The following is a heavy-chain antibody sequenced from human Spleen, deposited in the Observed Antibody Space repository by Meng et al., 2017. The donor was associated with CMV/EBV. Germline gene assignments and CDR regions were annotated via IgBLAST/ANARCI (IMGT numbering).Heavy chain of an antibody. Sequence: QPQAQDPGPGLVKPSETLSLTCTVFGGSIRRSSYYWGWIRQPPGKGLEWIGSIYYSGSTYYNPSLKSRVTISVDTSKNQFSLKLSSVTAADTAVYYCARAVGVLWFGELTYFDYWGQGTLVTVSS. D-gene: IGHD3-10*01. CDR2: IYYSGST. CDR1: GGSIRRSSYY. CDR3: ARAVGVLWFGELTYFDY. V-gene: IGHV4-39*07. J-gene: IGHJ4*02.